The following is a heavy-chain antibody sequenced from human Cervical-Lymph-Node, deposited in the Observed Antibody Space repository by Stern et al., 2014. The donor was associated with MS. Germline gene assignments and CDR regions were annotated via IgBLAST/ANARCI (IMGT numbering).Heavy chain of an antibody. CDR1: GFSFSRSA. J-gene: IGHJ4*02. CDR2: IWYDGSNP. Sequence: QVQLVQSGGGVVQPGRSLRLSCAASGFSFSRSAMNWVRQAPGKGLEWVALIWYDGSNPYYADSVTGRFTISRDNFKNTLYRQMNSLRAEDTAVYYCASAYSSSHYYFDYWGQGTLVTVSS. CDR3: ASAYSSSHYYFDY. V-gene: IGHV3-33*01. D-gene: IGHD6-13*01.